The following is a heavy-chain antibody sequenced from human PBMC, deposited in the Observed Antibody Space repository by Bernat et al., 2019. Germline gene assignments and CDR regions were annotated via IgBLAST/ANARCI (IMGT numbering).Heavy chain of an antibody. V-gene: IGHV3-74*01. D-gene: IGHD3-10*01. CDR1: GLNFANYW. Sequence: QLVESGGALVQPGGSLRLSCAASGLNFANYWMHWVRQAPGKGLVWVSRINGDGSIFYADSVKGRFTISRDNAKKMLFLQMNSLRVEDTAVYFCAADTYDGPDIWGKGTTVTVSS. CDR2: INGDGSI. CDR3: AADTYDGPDI. J-gene: IGHJ6*04.